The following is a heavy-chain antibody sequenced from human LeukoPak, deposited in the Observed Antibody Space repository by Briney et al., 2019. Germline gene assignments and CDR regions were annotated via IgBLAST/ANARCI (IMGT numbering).Heavy chain of an antibody. Sequence: GGSLRLSCAASGFTFSSYSMNWVRQAPGKGLEWVCSISSSSSYIYYADSGKGRFTISRDNAKNSLYLQMNSLRAEDMAVYYCAREDDFDWSPFDYWGQGTLVTVSS. J-gene: IGHJ4*02. CDR2: ISSSSSYI. CDR1: GFTFSSYS. D-gene: IGHD3-9*01. V-gene: IGHV3-21*01. CDR3: AREDDFDWSPFDY.